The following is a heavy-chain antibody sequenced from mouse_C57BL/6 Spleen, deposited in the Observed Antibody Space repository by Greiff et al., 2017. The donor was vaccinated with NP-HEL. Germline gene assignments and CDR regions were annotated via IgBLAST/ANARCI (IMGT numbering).Heavy chain of an antibody. D-gene: IGHD4-1*01. CDR1: GFSLTSYA. CDR2: IWTGGGT. J-gene: IGHJ1*03. Sequence: QVQLQQSGPGLVAPSQSLSITCTVSGFSLTSYAISWVRQPPGKGLEWLGVIWTGGGTNYNSALKSRLSISKDNSKSQVFLKMNSRQTDDTARYYCAREKNWGGAYFDVWGTGTTVTVSS. CDR3: AREKNWGGAYFDV. V-gene: IGHV2-9-1*01.